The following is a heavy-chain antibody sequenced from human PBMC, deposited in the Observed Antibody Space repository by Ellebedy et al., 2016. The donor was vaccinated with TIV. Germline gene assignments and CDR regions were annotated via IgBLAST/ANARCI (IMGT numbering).Heavy chain of an antibody. CDR3: AREGARASGRYAFDI. CDR2: INPSGGST. Sequence: ASVKVSCXASGYTFTSYYMHWVRQAPGQGLEWMGIINPSGGSTSYAQKFQGRVTMTRDTSTSTVYMELSSLRSEDTAVYYCAREGARASGRYAFDIWGQGTMVTVSS. CDR1: GYTFTSYY. V-gene: IGHV1-46*01. D-gene: IGHD6-25*01. J-gene: IGHJ3*02.